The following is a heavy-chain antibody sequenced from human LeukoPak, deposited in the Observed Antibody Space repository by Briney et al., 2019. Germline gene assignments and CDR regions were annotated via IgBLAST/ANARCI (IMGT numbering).Heavy chain of an antibody. CDR1: GFTFGSKA. CDR3: AKDQAGYFDY. Sequence: GGSLGLPGAASGFTFGSKAMSWARRPQGKGLEWVSAISGSGGSTYYADSVKGRFTISRDNSKNTLYLQMNSLRAEDTAVYYCAKDQAGYFDYWGQGTLVTVSS. J-gene: IGHJ4*02. D-gene: IGHD6-25*01. CDR2: ISGSGGST. V-gene: IGHV3-23*01.